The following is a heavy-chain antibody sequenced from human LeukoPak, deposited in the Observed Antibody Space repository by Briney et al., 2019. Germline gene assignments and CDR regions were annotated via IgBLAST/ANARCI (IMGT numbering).Heavy chain of an antibody. D-gene: IGHD3-22*01. J-gene: IGHJ4*02. CDR1: SASITSSPYF. V-gene: IGHV4-39*07. CDR3: AREESTYYYDSSGYYLFDY. Sequence: SETLSLTCTVSSASITSSPYFWGWIRQSPGKGLEWIGSISYSGSTNYNPSLKSRVTISVDTSKNQFSLKLSSVTAADTAVYYCAREESTYYYDSSGYYLFDYWGQGTLVTVSS. CDR2: ISYSGST.